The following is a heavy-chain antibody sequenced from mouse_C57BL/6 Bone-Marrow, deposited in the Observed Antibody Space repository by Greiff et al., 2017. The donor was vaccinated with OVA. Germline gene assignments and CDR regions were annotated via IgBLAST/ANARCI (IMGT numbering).Heavy chain of an antibody. CDR1: GFSLTSYA. J-gene: IGHJ2*01. CDR3: ARSPIYYYGSSPYYFDD. CDR2: IWTGGGT. V-gene: IGHV2-9-1*01. D-gene: IGHD1-1*01. Sequence: VKLMESGPGLVAPSQSLSITCTVSGFSLTSYAISWVRQPPGKGLEWLGVIWTGGGTNYNSALKSRLSISKDNYKSQVFLKMNSLQTDDTARYYCARSPIYYYGSSPYYFDDWGQGTTLTVSS.